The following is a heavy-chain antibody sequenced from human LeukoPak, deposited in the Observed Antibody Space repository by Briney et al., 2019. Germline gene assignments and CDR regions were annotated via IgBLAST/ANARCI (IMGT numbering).Heavy chain of an antibody. Sequence: GASVKVSCKASGYTFTSYGISWVRQAPGQGLEWMGWISAYNGNTNYAQKLQGRVTMTTDTSTSTAYMELRSLRSDDTAVYYCARDAISVGATTDDYWGQGTLVTVSS. D-gene: IGHD1-26*01. J-gene: IGHJ4*02. CDR3: ARDAISVGATTDDY. CDR2: ISAYNGNT. V-gene: IGHV1-18*01. CDR1: GYTFTSYG.